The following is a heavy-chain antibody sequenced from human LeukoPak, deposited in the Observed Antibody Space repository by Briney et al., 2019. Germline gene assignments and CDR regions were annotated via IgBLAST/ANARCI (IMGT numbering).Heavy chain of an antibody. CDR2: ISGNGVTT. V-gene: IGHV3-43*02. Sequence: PGGSLRLSCAASGFSFDDYAMHWVRQVPGKGLEWVSLISGNGVTTHYADSVKGRFTLSRDNSRNSLYLQLNSLTTEDTAFYYSAKDLTRSPSYYYDSSTYYTDAFDLWGQGTLVTVSS. CDR1: GFSFDDYA. CDR3: AKDLTRSPSYYYDSSTYYTDAFDL. J-gene: IGHJ3*01. D-gene: IGHD3-22*01.